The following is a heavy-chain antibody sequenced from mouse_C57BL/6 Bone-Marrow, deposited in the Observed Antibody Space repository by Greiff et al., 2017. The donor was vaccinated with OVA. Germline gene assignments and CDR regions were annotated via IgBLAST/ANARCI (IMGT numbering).Heavy chain of an antibody. Sequence: EVQVVESGEGLVKPGGSLKLSCAASGFTFSSYAMSWVRQTPEKRLEWVAYISSGGDYIYYADTVKGRFTISRDNARNTLYLQMSSLKSEDTAMYYCTRVGTTVVPWYFDVWGTGTTVTVSS. CDR3: TRVGTTVVPWYFDV. CDR2: ISSGGDYI. D-gene: IGHD1-1*01. V-gene: IGHV5-9-1*02. J-gene: IGHJ1*03. CDR1: GFTFSSYA.